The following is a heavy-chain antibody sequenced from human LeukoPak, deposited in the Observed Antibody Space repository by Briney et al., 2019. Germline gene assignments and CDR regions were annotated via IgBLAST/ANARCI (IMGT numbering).Heavy chain of an antibody. CDR1: GYAFINYA. D-gene: IGHD4/OR15-4a*01. Sequence: ASVKVSCXASGYAFINYAITWVRQAPGQGLGWMGWISPFNGQTNYAQNLQGRVTMTIDTTTSTASMELRGLRSDDTGVYYCASVWDYNPRGRFDDWGQGTRVTVSS. J-gene: IGHJ4*02. V-gene: IGHV1-18*01. CDR3: ASVWDYNPRGRFDD. CDR2: ISPFNGQT.